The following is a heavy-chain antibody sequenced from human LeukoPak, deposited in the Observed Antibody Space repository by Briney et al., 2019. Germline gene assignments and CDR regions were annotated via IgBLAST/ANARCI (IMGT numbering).Heavy chain of an antibody. V-gene: IGHV4-59*01. CDR2: IYYSGST. D-gene: IGHD3-9*01. J-gene: IGHJ4*02. CDR3: ARQHYDILTGYYQYYFDY. CDR1: GGSISSYY. Sequence: SETLSLTCTVSGGSISSYYWSWIRQPPGKGLEWIGYIYYSGSTNYNPSLKSRVTISVDTSKNQFSLKLSSVTAADTAVYYCARQHYDILTGYYQYYFDYWGQGTLVTVSS.